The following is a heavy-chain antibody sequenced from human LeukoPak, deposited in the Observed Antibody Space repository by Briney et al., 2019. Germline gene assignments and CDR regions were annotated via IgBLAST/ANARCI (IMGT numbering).Heavy chain of an antibody. CDR2: IKPDGGEK. D-gene: IGHD2-15*01. CDR3: AKAGAVVVVAAKYFDY. Sequence: GGSLRLSCAASGLNFSRYWMTWVRQAPGKGLEWVASIKPDGGEKYYVDSVKGRFTISRDNAKNSLYLQMNSLRAEDTAVYYCAKAGAVVVVAAKYFDYWGQGTLVTVSS. CDR1: GLNFSRYW. V-gene: IGHV3-7*01. J-gene: IGHJ4*02.